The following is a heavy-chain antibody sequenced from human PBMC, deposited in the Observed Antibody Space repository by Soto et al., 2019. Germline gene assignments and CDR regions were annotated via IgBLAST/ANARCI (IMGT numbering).Heavy chain of an antibody. J-gene: IGHJ5*02. V-gene: IGHV3-23*01. CDR2: ISGSGGST. Sequence: GGSLRLSCAASGFTFSSYAMIWVRQAPGKGLEWVSVISGSGGSTYYADSVKGRFTISRDNSKNTLYLQMNSLRAEDTAVYYCARDLLALMVYAPGWFDPWGQGTLVTVSS. CDR3: ARDLLALMVYAPGWFDP. CDR1: GFTFSSYA. D-gene: IGHD2-8*01.